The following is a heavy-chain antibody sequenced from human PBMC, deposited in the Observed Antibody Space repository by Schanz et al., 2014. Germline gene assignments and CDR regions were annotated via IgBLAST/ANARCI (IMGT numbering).Heavy chain of an antibody. CDR1: EYSFSNYA. CDR2: INTGSGDT. Sequence: QVHLVQSGAEVKKPGASVKVSCKGSEYSFSNYAISWLRQAPGQRLEWMGWINTGSGDTKYSQNFQGRVTITSDTSASTAYRELSSLRSEDTAVYSCARGIGGYGANNCFAYWGQGTLVTVSS. V-gene: IGHV1-3*04. J-gene: IGHJ4*02. D-gene: IGHD5-12*01. CDR3: ARGIGGYGANNCFAY.